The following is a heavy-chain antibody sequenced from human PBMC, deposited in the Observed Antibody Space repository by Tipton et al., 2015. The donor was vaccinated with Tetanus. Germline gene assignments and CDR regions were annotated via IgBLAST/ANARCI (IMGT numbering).Heavy chain of an antibody. V-gene: IGHV5-51*01. D-gene: IGHD3-3*01. Sequence: QLVQSGAEVRKPGESLKISCQGSGYNFSHHLIGWVRQMPGRGLEWMGIVDPRDSQTTYGPSFQGQVTISADRSISTAYVQWSSLKTSDTGIYYCARRRSAVLSGSYHWYFDLWGRGTLVGVSS. CDR2: VDPRDSQT. J-gene: IGHJ2*01. CDR3: ARRRSAVLSGSYHWYFDL. CDR1: GYNFSHHL.